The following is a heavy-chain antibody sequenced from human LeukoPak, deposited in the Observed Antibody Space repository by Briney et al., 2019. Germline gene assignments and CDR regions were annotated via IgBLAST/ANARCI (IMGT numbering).Heavy chain of an antibody. CDR3: ARVAYSSSSGWFDP. Sequence: ETLSLTCAVYGGSFSGYYWSWIRQPPGKGLEWIGEINHSGSTNYNPSLKSRVTISVDTSKNQFSLKLSSVTAADTAVYCCARVAYSSSSGWFDPWGQGTLVTVSS. CDR2: INHSGST. CDR1: GGSFSGYY. V-gene: IGHV4-34*01. J-gene: IGHJ5*02. D-gene: IGHD6-6*01.